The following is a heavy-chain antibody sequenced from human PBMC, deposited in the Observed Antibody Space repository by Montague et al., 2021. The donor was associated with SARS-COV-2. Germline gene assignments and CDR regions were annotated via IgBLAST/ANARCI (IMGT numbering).Heavy chain of an antibody. CDR1: GGSASGYY. J-gene: IGHJ4*01. V-gene: IGHV4-59*02. CDR3: ARGLGYTSMFRFFDY. CDR2: MYYTGTS. D-gene: IGHD2-2*02. Sequence: SETLSLTCAVSGGSASGYYWAWIRQPPGKGLEWIGYMYYTGTSNYNPSLKSRVSMFIDTSKNHFSLNLTSVAAADTGVYYRARGLGYTSMFRFFDYWGHGAPVTVSS.